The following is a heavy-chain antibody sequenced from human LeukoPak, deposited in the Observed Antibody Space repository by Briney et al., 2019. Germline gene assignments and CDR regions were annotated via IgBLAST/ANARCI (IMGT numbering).Heavy chain of an antibody. CDR2: VYHSGIT. D-gene: IGHD2-2*01. J-gene: IGHJ4*02. CDR3: AKYRPPRL. Sequence: PSGTLSLTCAVSGGSITSSNWWTWVRQAPGKGLEWIGEVYHSGITNYNPSLKSRLTLPVDMSKNQFSLSLNSVTAAGTAVYYCAKYRPPRLWGQGTPVIVSS. CDR1: GGSITSSNW. V-gene: IGHV4-4*02.